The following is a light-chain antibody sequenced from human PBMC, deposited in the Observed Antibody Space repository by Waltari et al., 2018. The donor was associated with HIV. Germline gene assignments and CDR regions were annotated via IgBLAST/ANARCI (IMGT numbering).Light chain of an antibody. CDR3: QLYVDLPTYT. J-gene: IGKJ2*01. V-gene: IGKV3-20*01. CDR1: QSVSSKY. Sequence: IVLTQSQGTLSLSLGERATLTCRASQSVSSKYLAWYQQKPGRAPRLLIYGASSRATGIPDRFTGSGSGTDFTLTISSLEPEDFAVYYCQLYVDLPTYTCGQGTKLEI. CDR2: GAS.